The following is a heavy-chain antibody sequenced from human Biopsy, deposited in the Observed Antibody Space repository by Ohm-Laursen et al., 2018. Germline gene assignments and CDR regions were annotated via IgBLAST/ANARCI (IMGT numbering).Heavy chain of an antibody. CDR1: KYTFTSYD. V-gene: IGHV1-8*01. J-gene: IGHJ5*02. Sequence: SVKVSCKASKYTFTSYDITWVRQASGQGPEWIGWLNPVSGNSNFGQKFRGRVTVTSDTSISTAYMELSGLTSDDTATYYCGRAVRNQLLTDPWGQGTLVTVTS. D-gene: IGHD1-7*01. CDR2: LNPVSGNS. CDR3: GRAVRNQLLTDP.